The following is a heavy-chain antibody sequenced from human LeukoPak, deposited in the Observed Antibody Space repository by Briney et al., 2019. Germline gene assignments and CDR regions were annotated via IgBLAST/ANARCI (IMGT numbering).Heavy chain of an antibody. V-gene: IGHV4-34*01. CDR3: ARGTSISYSSGWYVVYYGMDV. CDR2: INHSGST. J-gene: IGHJ6*02. CDR1: GGSFSGYY. D-gene: IGHD6-13*01. Sequence: SETLSLTCAVYGGSFSGYYWSWIRQPPGKGLEWIGEINHSGSTNYNPSLKSRVTISVDTSKNQFSLKLSSVTAADTAVYYCARGTSISYSSGWYVVYYGMDVWGQGTTVTVSS.